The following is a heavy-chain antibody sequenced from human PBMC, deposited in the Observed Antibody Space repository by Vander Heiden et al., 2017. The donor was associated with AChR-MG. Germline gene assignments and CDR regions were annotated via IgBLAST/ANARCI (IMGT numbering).Heavy chain of an antibody. CDR2: MKGDGVNI. J-gene: IGHJ4*02. V-gene: IGHV3-7*01. CDR1: GFTFIDYW. CDR3: VRWGFGYGIDY. D-gene: IGHD3-10*01. Sequence: EVQLVESGGGLVQPGGSLRLSCVASGFTFIDYWMGWVRQPRGEGLEWVANMKGDGVNIYYADSAKGRFTISRDNARNSLYLQMNSLSAEDTAVYFCVRWGFGYGIDYWGQGTLVSVSS.